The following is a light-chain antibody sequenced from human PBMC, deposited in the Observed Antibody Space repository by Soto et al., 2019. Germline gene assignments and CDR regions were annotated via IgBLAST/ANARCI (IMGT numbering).Light chain of an antibody. Sequence: DIQMTQSPSSLSASVGDRVTISCQASQDIMDFLNWYQQKPGKAPKLLIYEASNLEAGVPSRFSGGGSGTDFTLTISSLQSEDIATYFCQQYEDLPSFGQGTKLEI. CDR3: QQYEDLPS. CDR1: QDIMDF. J-gene: IGKJ2*01. V-gene: IGKV1-33*01. CDR2: EAS.